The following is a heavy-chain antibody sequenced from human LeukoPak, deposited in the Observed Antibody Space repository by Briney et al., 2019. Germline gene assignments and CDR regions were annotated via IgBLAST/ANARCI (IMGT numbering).Heavy chain of an antibody. D-gene: IGHD5-12*01. CDR1: GYTFTSYY. CDR3: ARRSVASFDI. V-gene: IGHV1-46*01. CDR2: INPSGGST. J-gene: IGHJ3*02. Sequence: GSAVTVSFTASGYTFTSYYMQGVGQAPGQGGEWMGIINPSGGSTTYAQKFQGRDTMTRDTSTSTVCMERSSLRSDDTAVYYCARRSVASFDIWGQGTMVTVSS.